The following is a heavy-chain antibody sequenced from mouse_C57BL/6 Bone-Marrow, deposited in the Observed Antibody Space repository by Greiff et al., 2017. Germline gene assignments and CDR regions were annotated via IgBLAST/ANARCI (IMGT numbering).Heavy chain of an antibody. CDR1: GYTFTSYN. Sequence: SGAELVRPGASVKMSCKASGYTFTSYNMHWVKQTPRQGLEWIGAIYPGNGDTSYNQKFKGKATLTAEKSSSTAYMQLSRLTSEDAAVYFCGSRWGSLGDYWGQGTTLTVSS. CDR3: GSRWGSLGDY. V-gene: IGHV1-12*01. D-gene: IGHD3-3*01. J-gene: IGHJ2*01. CDR2: IYPGNGDT.